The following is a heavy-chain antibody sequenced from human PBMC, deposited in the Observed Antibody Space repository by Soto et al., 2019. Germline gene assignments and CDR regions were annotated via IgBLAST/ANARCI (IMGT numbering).Heavy chain of an antibody. CDR2: VYHSGST. J-gene: IGHJ4*02. D-gene: IGHD3-22*01. CDR3: ASQLGSSGYYSRPFDY. V-gene: IGHV4-39*01. Sequence: QLQLQESGPGLVKPSETLSLTCTVSGGSISTRTYYWGWIRQPPGERLEWIGTVYHSGSTYYNPSLKNRVTISVDKSTNQFSLKMTSVTAADTAVYYCASQLGSSGYYSRPFDYWGQGTLVTVSS. CDR1: GGSISTRTYY.